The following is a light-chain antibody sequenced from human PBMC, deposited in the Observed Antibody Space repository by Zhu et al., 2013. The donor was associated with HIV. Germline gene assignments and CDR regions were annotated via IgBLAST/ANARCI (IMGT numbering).Light chain of an antibody. J-gene: IGKJ1*01. CDR1: QSVSSN. Sequence: ENVLAQSPDTLSLSPGETATLSCRASQSVSSNFLAWYQLQPGQAPRLVIFGASTRATGIPARFSGSGSGTEFTLTINSLQSEDFAIYYCQQYNNWPRTFGQGTKVEIK. CDR2: GAS. CDR3: QQYNNWPRT. V-gene: IGKV3-15*01.